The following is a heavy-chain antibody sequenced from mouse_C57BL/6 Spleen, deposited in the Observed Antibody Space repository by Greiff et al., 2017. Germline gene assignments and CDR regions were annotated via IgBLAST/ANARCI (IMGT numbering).Heavy chain of an antibody. J-gene: IGHJ2*01. V-gene: IGHV1-26*01. CDR3: ARSDDGYYYGY. D-gene: IGHD2-3*01. CDR1: GYTFTDYY. CDR2: INPNNGGT. Sequence: VQLQQSGPELVKPGASVKISCKASGYTFTDYYMNWVKQSHGKSLEWIGDINPNNGGTSYNQKFKGKATLTVDKSSSTAYMELRSLTSEDSAVYYCARSDDGYYYGYWGQGTTLTVSS.